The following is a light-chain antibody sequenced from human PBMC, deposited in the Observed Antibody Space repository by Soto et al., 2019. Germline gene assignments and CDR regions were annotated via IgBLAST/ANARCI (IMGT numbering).Light chain of an antibody. Sequence: DIRVTQSPSTLSASVGDRITITCRASQSVSGWLAWYQQKPGKAPKLLIRDVASLESGVPSRFSGGGSGTEFTLTISSLQPDDFATYYCQQSYSTPITFGQGTRLEIK. CDR3: QQSYSTPIT. CDR2: DVA. J-gene: IGKJ5*01. V-gene: IGKV1-5*01. CDR1: QSVSGW.